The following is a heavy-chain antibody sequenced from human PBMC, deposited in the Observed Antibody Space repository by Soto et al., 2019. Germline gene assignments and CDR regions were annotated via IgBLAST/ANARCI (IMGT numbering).Heavy chain of an antibody. D-gene: IGHD4-17*01. CDR2: ISGRVGTT. V-gene: IGHV3-23*01. CDR1: GFTFSSYA. CDR3: ARDQSTVPHDAFDI. J-gene: IGHJ3*02. Sequence: EVQLLESGGGLVELGGSLRLSCAASGFTFSSYAMSWVRQAPGKGLEWVAAISGRVGTTFYADSVKGRFTISRDNSKNMLYLQMSSLRAEDTAVYYCARDQSTVPHDAFDIWGQGTMVPVSS.